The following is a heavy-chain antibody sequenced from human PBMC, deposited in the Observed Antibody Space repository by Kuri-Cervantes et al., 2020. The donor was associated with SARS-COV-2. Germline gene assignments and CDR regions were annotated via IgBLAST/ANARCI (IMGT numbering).Heavy chain of an antibody. V-gene: IGHV3-21*01. CDR1: GFTFSAYT. J-gene: IGHJ4*02. CDR3: ARDRPDY. CDR2: ITRSSVYI. Sequence: GESLKISCVASGFTFSAYTLNWVRQAPGKGLEWVSSITRSSVYISYADSLKGRFTISRDNAKNSLYLQMNSLRAEDTAVYYCARDRPDYWGQGTLVTVSS.